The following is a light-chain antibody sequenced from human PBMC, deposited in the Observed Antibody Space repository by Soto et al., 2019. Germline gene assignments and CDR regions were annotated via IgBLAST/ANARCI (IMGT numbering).Light chain of an antibody. CDR2: EVS. V-gene: IGLV2-8*01. Sequence: QSSLTQPPSASGSPGQSVTISCTGTSSDVGGYNYISWYQQHPGKAPKLMIYEVSKRPSGVPDRFSGSKSGNTASLTVSGLQAEDEADYYCSSYAGSKNYGLGNGTKVTVL. J-gene: IGLJ1*01. CDR3: SSYAGSKNYG. CDR1: SSDVGGYNY.